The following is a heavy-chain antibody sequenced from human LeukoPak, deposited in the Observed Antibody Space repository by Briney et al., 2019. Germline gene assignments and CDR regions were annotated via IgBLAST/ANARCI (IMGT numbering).Heavy chain of an antibody. J-gene: IGHJ4*02. CDR1: GGSFSGYY. CDR3: ARAGDWGYYFDY. V-gene: IGHV4-34*01. CDR2: INHSGST. Sequence: PSETLSLTCAVYGGSFSGYYWSWIRQPPGKGLEWIGEINHSGSTNYNPSLKSRVTISVDTSKSQFSLKLSSVTAADTAVYYCARAGDWGYYFDYWGQGTLVTVSS. D-gene: IGHD7-27*01.